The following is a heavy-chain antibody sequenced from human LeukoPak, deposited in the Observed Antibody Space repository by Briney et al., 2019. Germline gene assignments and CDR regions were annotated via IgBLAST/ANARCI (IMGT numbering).Heavy chain of an antibody. CDR1: GFTFTSSA. CDR3: AADRYYYGSGSYYRWYFDL. V-gene: IGHV1-58*01. D-gene: IGHD3-10*01. Sequence: SVKVSCKASGFTFTSSAVQWVRQARGQRLEWIGWIFVGSGNTNYAQKFQERVTITRDKSTSTAYMELSSLRSEDTAVYYCAADRYYYGSGSYYRWYFDLWGRGTLVTVSS. CDR2: IFVGSGNT. J-gene: IGHJ2*01.